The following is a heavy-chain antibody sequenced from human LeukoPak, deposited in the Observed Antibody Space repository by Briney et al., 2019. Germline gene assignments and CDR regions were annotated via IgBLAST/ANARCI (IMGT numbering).Heavy chain of an antibody. D-gene: IGHD6-19*01. CDR1: GFTFSSYA. CDR3: ARESAVAGYFDY. CDR2: ISYDGSNK. J-gene: IGHJ4*02. Sequence: GGSLRLSCAASGFTFSSYAMHWVRQAPGKGLEWVAVISYDGSNKYYADSVKGRFTISRDNSKNTLYLQMNSLRAEDTAVYYCARESAVAGYFDYWGQGTPVTVSS. V-gene: IGHV3-30-3*01.